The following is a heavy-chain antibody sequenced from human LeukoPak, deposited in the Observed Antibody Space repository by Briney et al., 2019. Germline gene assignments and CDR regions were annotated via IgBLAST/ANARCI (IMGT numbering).Heavy chain of an antibody. CDR2: IHDTGST. V-gene: IGHV4-59*02. CDR3: ARRYSSSWYALNWFDP. Sequence: SETLSLTCIVSGSSVSTFYWSWLRQSPGTGLEWIGFIHDTGSTAYNPSLKSRVTISLETSKNQLSLMLTSVTAADTAMYYCARRYSSSWYALNWFDPWGQGTLVTVSS. J-gene: IGHJ5*02. CDR1: GSSVSTFY. D-gene: IGHD6-13*01.